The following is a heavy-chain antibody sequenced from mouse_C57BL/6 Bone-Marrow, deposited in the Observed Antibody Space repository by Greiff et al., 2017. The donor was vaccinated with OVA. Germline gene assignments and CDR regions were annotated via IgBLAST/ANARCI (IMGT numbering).Heavy chain of an antibody. J-gene: IGHJ1*03. CDR3: AIITTVVGGRWYFDV. D-gene: IGHD1-1*01. Sequence: VQLQQSGPELVKPGASVKIPCTASGYTFTDYNMDWVKQSHGQSLEWIGDINPDNGGTIYNQKFKGKATLTVDKSSSTAYMELRSLTSEDTAVYYCAIITTVVGGRWYFDVWGTGTTVTVSS. CDR1: GYTFTDYN. CDR2: INPDNGGT. V-gene: IGHV1-18*01.